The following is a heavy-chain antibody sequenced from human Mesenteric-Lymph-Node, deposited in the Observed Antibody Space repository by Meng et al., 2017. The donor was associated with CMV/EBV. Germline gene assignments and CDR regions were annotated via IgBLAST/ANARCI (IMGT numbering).Heavy chain of an antibody. V-gene: IGHV4-30-4*08. CDR1: SGSIRSRDHY. CDR3: ARVGGSYNAPYYYAMDV. CDR2: ISYSGSS. Sequence: SETLSLTCTVFSGSIRSRDHYWTWIRQPPGKGLEWIGYISYSGSSYYNPSLKSRLTISVDTSKNQFSLKLRSVAAADTAMYYCARVGGSYNAPYYYAMDVWGQGTTVTVSS. D-gene: IGHD1-26*01. J-gene: IGHJ6*02.